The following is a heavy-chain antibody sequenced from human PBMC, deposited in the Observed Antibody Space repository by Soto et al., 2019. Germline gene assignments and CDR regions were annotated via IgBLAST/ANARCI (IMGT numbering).Heavy chain of an antibody. J-gene: IGHJ4*01. CDR3: ARGVLH. CDR2: ISYRGST. Sequence: QVQLQESGPGLVQPSQTLSLTCTVSGGSISSGGYYCSWIRQHPGTGLECIGHISYRGSTYYNTSLKSRVTISVDTSRNQLSLIVNSVTAADTAVYYCARGVLHWGQGTLVTVSS. V-gene: IGHV4-31*03. CDR1: GGSISSGGYY.